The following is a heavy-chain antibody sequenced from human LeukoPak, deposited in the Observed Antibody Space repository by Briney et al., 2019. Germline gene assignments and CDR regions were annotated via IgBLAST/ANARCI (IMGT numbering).Heavy chain of an antibody. Sequence: SVKVSCKASRGTFSSYAISWVRQAPGQGLEWMGGIIPIFGTANYAQKFQGRVTITTDESTSTAYMELSSLRSEDTAVYYCARWRTTLTPLDAYDIWGQGTMVTVSS. CDR1: RGTFSSYA. D-gene: IGHD4-17*01. V-gene: IGHV1-69*05. CDR3: ARWRTTLTPLDAYDI. J-gene: IGHJ3*02. CDR2: IIPIFGTA.